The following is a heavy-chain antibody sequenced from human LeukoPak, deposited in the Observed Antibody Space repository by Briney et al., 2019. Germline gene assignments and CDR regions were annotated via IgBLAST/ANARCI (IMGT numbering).Heavy chain of an antibody. Sequence: SETLSLTCTVSGGSISSYYWSWIRQPPGKGLEWIGYIYYSGSTNYNPSLKSRVTISVDTSKNQFSLKLSSVTAADTAVYYCARHGYYDSSGYYYARDAFDIWGQGTMLTVSS. D-gene: IGHD3-22*01. J-gene: IGHJ3*02. V-gene: IGHV4-59*08. CDR3: ARHGYYDSSGYYYARDAFDI. CDR2: IYYSGST. CDR1: GGSISSYY.